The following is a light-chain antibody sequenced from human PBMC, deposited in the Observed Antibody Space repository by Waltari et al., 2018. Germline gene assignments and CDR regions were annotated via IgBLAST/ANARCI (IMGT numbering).Light chain of an antibody. J-gene: IGLJ2*01. CDR1: FSNIGSNV. CDR3: SSWDQSLNGPVV. CDR2: STH. Sequence: QSVLTQPPSASGTLGPRVNISRSGTFSNIGSNVVSCYQLVPGTAPRLIFHSTHQRPSGLPDRFSGSKSGTSASLAISGLQAADEADYFCSSWDQSLNGPVVFGGGTKLTVL. V-gene: IGLV1-44*01.